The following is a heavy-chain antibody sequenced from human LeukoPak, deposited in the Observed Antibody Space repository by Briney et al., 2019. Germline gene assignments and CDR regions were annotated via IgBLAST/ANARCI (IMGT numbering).Heavy chain of an antibody. CDR3: ARERRYCSSTSCRRNMDV. CDR1: GGTFSSYA. D-gene: IGHD2-2*01. V-gene: IGHV1-69*01. Sequence: SVKVSCKASGGTFSSYAMSWVRQAPGQGLEWMGGIIPIFGTANYAQKFQGRVTITADESTSTAYMELSSLRSEDTAVYYCARERRYCSSTSCRRNMDVWGKGTTVTVSS. CDR2: IIPIFGTA. J-gene: IGHJ6*03.